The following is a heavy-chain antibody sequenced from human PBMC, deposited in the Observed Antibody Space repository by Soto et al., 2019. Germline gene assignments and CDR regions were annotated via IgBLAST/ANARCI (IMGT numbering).Heavy chain of an antibody. V-gene: IGHV3-23*01. Sequence: GGSLRLSCAASGFTFSTYAMSWVRQAPGKGLEWVSSLSVSGGSTYYADSVKGRFTTSRDNSKNTLYLKMNSLRAEDTAVYYCAKAYLGELSPGMDVWGKGTTVTVSS. J-gene: IGHJ6*04. D-gene: IGHD3-16*02. CDR2: LSVSGGST. CDR1: GFTFSTYA. CDR3: AKAYLGELSPGMDV.